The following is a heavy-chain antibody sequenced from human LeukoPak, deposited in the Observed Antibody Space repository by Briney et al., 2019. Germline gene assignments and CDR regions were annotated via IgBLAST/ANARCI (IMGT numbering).Heavy chain of an antibody. D-gene: IGHD4-11*01. CDR2: ISSSSSYT. CDR3: ARAPHYSNYGPYYYGMDV. Sequence: GGSPRLSCAASGFTFSDYYMSWIRQAPGKGLEWVSYISSSSSYTNYADSVKGRLTISRDNAKNSLYLQMNSLRAEDTAVYYCARAPHYSNYGPYYYGMDVWGQGTTVTVSS. J-gene: IGHJ6*02. V-gene: IGHV3-11*06. CDR1: GFTFSDYY.